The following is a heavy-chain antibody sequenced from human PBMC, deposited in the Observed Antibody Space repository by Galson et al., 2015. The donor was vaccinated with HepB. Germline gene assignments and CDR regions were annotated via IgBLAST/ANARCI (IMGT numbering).Heavy chain of an antibody. CDR1: GFTFSSYA. V-gene: IGHV3-23*01. CDR2: ISGSGGST. Sequence: SLRLSCAASGFTFSSYAMSWVRQAPGKGLEWVSAISGSGGSTYYADSVKGRFTISRDNSKNTLYLQMNSLRAKDTAVYYCAKDYDCSGGSCSGDAFDIWGQGTMVTVSS. J-gene: IGHJ3*02. D-gene: IGHD2-15*01. CDR3: AKDYDCSGGSCSGDAFDI.